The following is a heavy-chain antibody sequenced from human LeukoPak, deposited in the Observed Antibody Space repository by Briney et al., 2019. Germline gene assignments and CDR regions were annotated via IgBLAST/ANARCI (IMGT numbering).Heavy chain of an antibody. CDR3: AKDQGGGGDSNFDY. V-gene: IGHV3-33*06. Sequence: GGSLRLSCAASGFTFSRYGMHWVRQAPGKGLEWVAVIWYDGSNRYYADSVKGRFTISRDNSKNTLYLQMNSLRAEDTAVYYCAKDQGGGGDSNFDYWGQGTLVTVSS. D-gene: IGHD2-21*02. CDR2: IWYDGSNR. J-gene: IGHJ4*02. CDR1: GFTFSRYG.